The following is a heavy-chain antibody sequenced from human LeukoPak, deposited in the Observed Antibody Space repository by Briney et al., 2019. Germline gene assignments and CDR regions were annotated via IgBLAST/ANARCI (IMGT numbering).Heavy chain of an antibody. CDR3: ARDGGGYGGNSDAFDI. V-gene: IGHV1-69*05. CDR2: IIPIFGTA. J-gene: IGHJ3*02. D-gene: IGHD4-23*01. CDR1: GGTFSSYA. Sequence: ASVKVSCKASGGTFSSYAISWVRQAPGHGLEWMGGIIPIFGTANYAQKFQGRVTITTDESTSTAYMELSSLRSEDTAVYYCARDGGGYGGNSDAFDIWGQGTMVTVSS.